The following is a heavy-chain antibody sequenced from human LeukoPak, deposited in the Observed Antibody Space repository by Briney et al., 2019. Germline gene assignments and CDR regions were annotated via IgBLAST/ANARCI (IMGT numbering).Heavy chain of an antibody. J-gene: IGHJ4*02. Sequence: SETLSLTCTVSGGSINSDYWSWVRQSAEKGLEWIGRIFATGATAYNPSLKSRVTMSVDTSNNQFSPKLSSVTAADTAVYYCARDIGVGTSKGFDYWGQGALVTVSS. CDR1: GGSINSDY. CDR3: ARDIGVGTSKGFDY. V-gene: IGHV4-4*07. CDR2: IFATGAT. D-gene: IGHD1-26*01.